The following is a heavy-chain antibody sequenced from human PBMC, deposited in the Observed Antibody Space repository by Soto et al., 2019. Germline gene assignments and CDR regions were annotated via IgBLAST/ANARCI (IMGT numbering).Heavy chain of an antibody. J-gene: IGHJ6*02. D-gene: IGHD6-13*01. Sequence: SETLSLTCAVYGGSFSGYYWSWIRQPPGKGLEWIGEINHSGSTNYNPSLKSRVTISVDTSKNQFPLKLSSVTAADTAVYYCARDLRAGSTVYYYYYYGMDVWGQGTTVTVSS. CDR3: ARDLRAGSTVYYYYYYGMDV. V-gene: IGHV4-34*01. CDR2: INHSGST. CDR1: GGSFSGYY.